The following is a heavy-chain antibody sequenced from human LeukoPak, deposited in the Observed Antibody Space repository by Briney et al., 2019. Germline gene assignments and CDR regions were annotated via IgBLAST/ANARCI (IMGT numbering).Heavy chain of an antibody. Sequence: SETLSLTCTVSGGSISSYYWSWIRQPAGKGLEWIGRIYTSGSTNYNPSLKSRVTTSVDTSKNQFSLKLSSVTAADTAVYYCAREAYCSSTSCYLYYYGMDVWGQGTTVTVSS. D-gene: IGHD2-2*01. CDR3: AREAYCSSTSCYLYYYGMDV. CDR2: IYTSGST. CDR1: GGSISSYY. V-gene: IGHV4-4*07. J-gene: IGHJ6*02.